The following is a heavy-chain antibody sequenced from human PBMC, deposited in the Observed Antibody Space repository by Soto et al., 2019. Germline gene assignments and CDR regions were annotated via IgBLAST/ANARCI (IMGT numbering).Heavy chain of an antibody. CDR2: LYYSGST. CDR1: GGSIRGFH. Sequence: SETLSLTCSVSGGSIRGFHWSWIRQPPGKGLEWIGHLYYSGSTSYNPSLKGRATILVDTSRNHFSLKLSSFTAADTAVYFCARDLPVSEGPYYYGMDVWGPGTTVTVSS. J-gene: IGHJ6*02. CDR3: ARDLPVSEGPYYYGMDV. V-gene: IGHV4-59*01.